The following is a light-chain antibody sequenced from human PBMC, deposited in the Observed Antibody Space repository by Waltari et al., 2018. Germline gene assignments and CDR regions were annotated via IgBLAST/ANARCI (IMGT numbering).Light chain of an antibody. J-gene: IGLJ3*02. CDR3: GAWDSSLSNME. Sequence: QSVLTQPPSVSAAPGQKVTISCSGSSSNIGNNYVSWYQQLPGTAPKLLIHDNDKRPSGIPDRFSGSKSGSSATLGITGLQTGDEADYYCGAWDSSLSNMEFGGGTKLTVL. V-gene: IGLV1-51*01. CDR1: SSNIGNNY. CDR2: DND.